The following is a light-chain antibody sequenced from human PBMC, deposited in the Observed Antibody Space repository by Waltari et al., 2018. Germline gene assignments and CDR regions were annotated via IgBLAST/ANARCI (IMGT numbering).Light chain of an antibody. Sequence: SSELTQAPAVSVALGQTVRITCQGDSLRSYYASWYQQKPGQAPVLVIYGKNNRPSGIPDRFSGSSSGNTASLTITGAQAEDEADYDCNSRDSSGNHLEVFGGGTKLTVL. CDR3: NSRDSSGNHLEV. CDR2: GKN. J-gene: IGLJ2*01. V-gene: IGLV3-19*01. CDR1: SLRSYY.